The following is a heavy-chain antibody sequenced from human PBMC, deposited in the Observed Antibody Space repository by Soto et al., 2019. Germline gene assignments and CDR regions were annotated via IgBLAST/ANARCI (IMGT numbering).Heavy chain of an antibody. CDR1: GYTFTSYA. D-gene: IGHD3-3*01. V-gene: IGHV1-3*01. Sequence: GASVKVSCKASGYTFTSYAMHWVRQAPGQRLEWMGWINAGNGNTKYSQKFQGRVTITRDTSASTAYMELSSLRSEDTAVYYCAREGITIFGVVIPNWFDPWGQGTLVTVSS. J-gene: IGHJ5*02. CDR3: AREGITIFGVVIPNWFDP. CDR2: INAGNGNT.